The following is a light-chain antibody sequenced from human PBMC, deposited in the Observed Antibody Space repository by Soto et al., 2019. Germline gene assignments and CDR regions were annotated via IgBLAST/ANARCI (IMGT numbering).Light chain of an antibody. CDR3: QQSHSTPYT. CDR1: QSISRN. CDR2: AAR. Sequence: DIQLTQSPSSLSPSVGDRITLSCRASQSISRNLNWYQQMPGKAPSLLIYAARDLQSGVPGRFSGSGSGTEFNLTISSLQHEDLATYYWQQSHSTPYTFGQGTKLEI. V-gene: IGKV1-39*01. J-gene: IGKJ2*01.